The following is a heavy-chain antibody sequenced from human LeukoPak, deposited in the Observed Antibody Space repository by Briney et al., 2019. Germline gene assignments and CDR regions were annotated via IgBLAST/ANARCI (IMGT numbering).Heavy chain of an antibody. CDR3: TTVQGFWSGYYPFDY. D-gene: IGHD3-3*01. V-gene: IGHV3-15*01. Sequence: GGSLRLSCAASGFTFSNAWMSWVRQAPGKGLEWVGRIKSKTDGGTADYAAPVEGRFTISRDDSKNTLYLQMNSLKTEDTAVYYCTTVQGFWSGYYPFDYWGQGTLVTVSS. CDR1: GFTFSNAW. CDR2: IKSKTDGGTA. J-gene: IGHJ4*02.